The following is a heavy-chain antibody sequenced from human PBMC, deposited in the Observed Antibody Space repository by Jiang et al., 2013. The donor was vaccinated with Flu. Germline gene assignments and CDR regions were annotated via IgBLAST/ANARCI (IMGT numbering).Heavy chain of an antibody. CDR1: GDSVSSNSAA. D-gene: IGHD3-10*01. CDR3: ARVQGSYFDY. V-gene: IGHV6-1*01. CDR2: ILQGPKWFN. Sequence: SQTLSLTCAISGDSVSSNSAAWNWIRKPPSRGLEWLGKDILQGPKWFNDYAVSVRSRITINPDTSKNQFSLQLNSVTPEDTAVYYCARVQGSYFDYWGQGTLVTVSS. J-gene: IGHJ4*02.